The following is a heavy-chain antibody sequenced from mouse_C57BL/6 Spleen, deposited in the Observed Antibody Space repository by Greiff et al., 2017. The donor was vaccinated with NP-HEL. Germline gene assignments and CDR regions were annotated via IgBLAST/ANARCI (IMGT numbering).Heavy chain of an antibody. CDR1: GYAFSSSW. CDR2: IYPGDGDT. J-gene: IGHJ3*01. CDR3: ARSSYGRAWFAY. V-gene: IGHV1-82*01. D-gene: IGHD1-1*01. Sequence: VQLQQSGPELVKPGASVKISCKASGYAFSSSWMNWVKQRPGKGLEWIGRIYPGDGDTNYNGKFKGKATLTADKSSSTAYMQLSSLTSEDSAVYFCARSSYGRAWFAYWGQRTLVTVSA.